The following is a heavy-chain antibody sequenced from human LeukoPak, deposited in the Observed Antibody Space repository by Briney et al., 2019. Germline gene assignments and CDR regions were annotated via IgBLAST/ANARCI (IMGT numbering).Heavy chain of an antibody. CDR1: GYSFTGYW. V-gene: IGHV5-51*01. CDR3: ARIINRSGYY. Sequence: GESLKISCKGSGYSFTGYWIAWVRQMPGKGLEWMGIIYPGDSDTRYSPSFQGQVTISADKSISTAYLQWSSLKASDTPMYHCARIINRSGYYWGQGTLVTVSS. J-gene: IGHJ4*02. CDR2: IYPGDSDT. D-gene: IGHD3-22*01.